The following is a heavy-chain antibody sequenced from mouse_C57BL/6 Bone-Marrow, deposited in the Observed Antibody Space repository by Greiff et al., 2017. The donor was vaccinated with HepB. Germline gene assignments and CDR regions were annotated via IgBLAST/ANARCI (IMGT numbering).Heavy chain of an antibody. CDR3: ARLRVFAY. J-gene: IGHJ3*01. Sequence: EVKLQESGGGLVQPGGSLKLSCAASGFTFSDYYMYWVRQTPEKRLEWVAYISNGGGSTYYPDTVKGRFTISRDNAKNTLYLQMSRLKSEDTAMYYCARLRVFAYWGQGTLVTVSA. CDR1: GFTFSDYY. V-gene: IGHV5-12*01. CDR2: ISNGGGST.